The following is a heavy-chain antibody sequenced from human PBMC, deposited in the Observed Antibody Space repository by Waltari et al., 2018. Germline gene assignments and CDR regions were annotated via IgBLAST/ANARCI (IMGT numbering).Heavy chain of an antibody. CDR3: MKGGWGSVVDF. J-gene: IGHJ4*02. D-gene: IGHD6-19*01. V-gene: IGHV3-23*01. CDR2: ISVSGDRT. Sequence: EVQLLESGGGLLQPGGSLRLSCTASGFTFNSYAMTWVRQAPGKVLEWVSTISVSGDRTYNADSVKGRFTISRDNSQNTLYLLMDSLRADDTAVYYCMKGGWGSVVDFWGQGTLVTVSS. CDR1: GFTFNSYA.